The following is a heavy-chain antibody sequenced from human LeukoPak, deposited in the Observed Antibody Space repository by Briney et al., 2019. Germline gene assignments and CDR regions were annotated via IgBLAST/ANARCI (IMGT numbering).Heavy chain of an antibody. J-gene: IGHJ4*02. V-gene: IGHV4-31*03. CDR2: IYYSGST. D-gene: IGHD4-17*01. Sequence: PSETLSLTCTVSGGSISSGGYYWSWIRQHPGKGLEWIGYIYYSGSTYYNPSLKSRVTISVDTSKNQFSLKLSSVTAADTAVYYCARVGDYLNPSLFDYWGQGTLVTVSS. CDR1: GGSISSGGYY. CDR3: ARVGDYLNPSLFDY.